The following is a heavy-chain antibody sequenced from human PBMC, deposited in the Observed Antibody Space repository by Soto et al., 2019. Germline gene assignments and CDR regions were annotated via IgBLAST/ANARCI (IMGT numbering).Heavy chain of an antibody. CDR3: ARGLNGYEHAFDI. J-gene: IGHJ3*02. CDR2: INAGNGNT. D-gene: IGHD1-1*01. Sequence: QVPLVQSGAEVKKPGASVKVSCKASGYTFTSYAMHWVRQAPGQRLEWMGWINAGNGNTKYSQKFQGRVTITRDTSASTAYMELSSLRSEDTAVYYCARGLNGYEHAFDIWGQGTMVTVSS. V-gene: IGHV1-3*01. CDR1: GYTFTSYA.